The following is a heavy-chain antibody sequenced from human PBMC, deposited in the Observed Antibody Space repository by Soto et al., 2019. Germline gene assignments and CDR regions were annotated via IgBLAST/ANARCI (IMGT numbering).Heavy chain of an antibody. J-gene: IGHJ4*02. CDR3: ARGMGYDSSGYYYGY. V-gene: IGHV4-59*01. Sequence: SETLSLTCTASGGSISSYYWSWIRQPPGKGLEWIGYIYYSGSTNYNPSLKSRVTISVDTSKNQFSLRLSSVTAADTAVYYCARGMGYDSSGYYYGYWGQGTLVTVSS. D-gene: IGHD3-22*01. CDR1: GGSISSYY. CDR2: IYYSGST.